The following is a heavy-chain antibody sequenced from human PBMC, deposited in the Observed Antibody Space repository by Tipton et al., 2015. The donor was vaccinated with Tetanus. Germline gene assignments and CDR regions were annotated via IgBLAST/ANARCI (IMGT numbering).Heavy chain of an antibody. Sequence: LRLSCTVSGDFISSSEYYWGWIRQPPGEGLEWIASVYYDGSAYTNPSLKSRIAISIDTSGSQFSLKVHSVTAADTAFYYCTRHVVEAVPRWFDPWGQGTLVTVSS. D-gene: IGHD2-2*01. V-gene: IGHV4-39*01. CDR3: TRHVVEAVPRWFDP. CDR1: GDFISSSEYY. CDR2: VYYDGSA. J-gene: IGHJ5*02.